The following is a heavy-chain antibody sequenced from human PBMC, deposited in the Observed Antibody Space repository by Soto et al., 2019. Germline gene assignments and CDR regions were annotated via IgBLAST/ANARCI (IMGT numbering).Heavy chain of an antibody. D-gene: IGHD4-4*01. CDR1: GLTFSSYA. CDR3: AKEINSTCGYNVFNP. CDR2: ISGSGGST. Sequence: GGSLRLSCAASGLTFSSYAMSWVRQAPGKGLEWVSAISGSGGSTYYADSVKGRFTISRDNYKNTLYLQMNSLRAEDTSVCYCAKEINSTCGYNVFNPWGEGTRVTVPS. V-gene: IGHV3-23*01. J-gene: IGHJ5*02.